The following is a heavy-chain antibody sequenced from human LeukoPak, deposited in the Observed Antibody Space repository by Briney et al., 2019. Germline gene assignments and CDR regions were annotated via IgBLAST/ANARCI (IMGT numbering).Heavy chain of an antibody. CDR2: IYYTGST. V-gene: IGHV4-30-4*08. Sequence: SETLSLTCAVSGGSISSGDYYWSWIRQPPGKGLEWIGYIYYTGSTYYNPSLKSRVTISVDTSKNQFSLKMSSVTAADTAAYYCATLVGATRGVYWGQGTLVTVSS. D-gene: IGHD1-26*01. CDR3: ATLVGATRGVY. J-gene: IGHJ4*02. CDR1: GGSISSGDYY.